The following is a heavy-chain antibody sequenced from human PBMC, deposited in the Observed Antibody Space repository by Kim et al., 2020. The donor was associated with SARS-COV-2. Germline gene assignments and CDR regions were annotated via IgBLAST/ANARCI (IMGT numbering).Heavy chain of an antibody. CDR3: AKIIVVVPAAETYFDC. J-gene: IGHJ4*02. Sequence: SLKSRITISVATSKNKFSLKLSSVTAADTAVYYCAKIIVVVPAAETYFDCWGQGTLVTVSS. V-gene: IGHV4-59*12. D-gene: IGHD2-2*01.